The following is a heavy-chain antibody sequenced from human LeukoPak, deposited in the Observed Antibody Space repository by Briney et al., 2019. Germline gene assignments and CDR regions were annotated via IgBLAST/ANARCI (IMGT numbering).Heavy chain of an antibody. Sequence: GGSLRLSCAASGFTFTSYGMHWVRQAPGKGLEWVAFIRYDGSNKYYTDSVKGRFTISRDNSENTLYLQMKSLRAEDTAVYYCARTNDILWENAFDIWGQGTMVTVSS. CDR3: ARTNDILWENAFDI. CDR1: GFTFTSYG. D-gene: IGHD3-9*01. CDR2: IRYDGSNK. J-gene: IGHJ3*02. V-gene: IGHV3-30*02.